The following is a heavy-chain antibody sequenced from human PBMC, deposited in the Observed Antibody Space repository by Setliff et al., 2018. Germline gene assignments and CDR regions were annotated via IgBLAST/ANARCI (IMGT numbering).Heavy chain of an antibody. D-gene: IGHD1-26*01. CDR1: GGSINSYY. V-gene: IGHV4-4*07. CDR2: VYSNVGT. Sequence: SETLSLTCTVSGGSINSYYWSWIRQPAGKGLEWIGRVYSNVGTNFNPSLKSRVTMSVDASKNQISLKLMSVTAADTAVYYCASRNSDGGPEYFQHWGQGALVTVSS. CDR3: ASRNSDGGPEYFQH. J-gene: IGHJ1*01.